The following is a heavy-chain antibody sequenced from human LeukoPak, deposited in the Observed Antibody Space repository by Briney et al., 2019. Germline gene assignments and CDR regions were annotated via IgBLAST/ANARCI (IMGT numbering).Heavy chain of an antibody. CDR3: ARRGTIRGVTCFDY. D-gene: IGHD2-2*02. J-gene: IGHJ4*02. CDR2: ISSSSSTI. CDR1: GFTFSSYS. Sequence: PGGSLRLSCAASGFTFSSYSMNWVRQAPGKGLEWVSYISSSSSTIYYADSVKGRFTISRDNAKNSLYLQMNSLRAEDTAVYYCARRGTIRGVTCFDYWGRGTLVTVSS. V-gene: IGHV3-48*04.